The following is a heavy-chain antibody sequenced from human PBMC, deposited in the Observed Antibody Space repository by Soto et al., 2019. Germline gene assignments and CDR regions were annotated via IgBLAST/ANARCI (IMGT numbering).Heavy chain of an antibody. CDR1: GVSISSGGYY. Sequence: SETLSLTCTVSGVSISSGGYYWSWIRQHPGKGLEWIGNIYYSGRTYYNPSLKSRVILSVDTSKNHFSLTLRSVTAADSAMYYCASVLGREPEYYFHFWGQRALVTGSS. CDR2: IYYSGRT. D-gene: IGHD6-6*01. V-gene: IGHV4-31*02. J-gene: IGHJ4*02. CDR3: ASVLGREPEYYFHF.